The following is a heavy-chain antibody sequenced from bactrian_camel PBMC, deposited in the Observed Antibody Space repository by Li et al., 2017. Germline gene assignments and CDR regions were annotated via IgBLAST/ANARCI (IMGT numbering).Heavy chain of an antibody. V-gene: IGHV3S55*01. CDR2: IGPRGIT. D-gene: IGHD2*01. CDR1: ITMSLWC. CDR3: AADRSRVVWAVAGLELLVCR. Sequence: HVQLVESGGGSVQAGGSLRLSCKASITMSLWCMGWYRQAPGVECELVSTIGPRGITWYADTVRGRFTISQDNAKNTLYLQMSSLKPEDTGAYYYAADRSRVVWAVAGLELLVCRQGSGDPGHRL. J-gene: IGHJ4*01.